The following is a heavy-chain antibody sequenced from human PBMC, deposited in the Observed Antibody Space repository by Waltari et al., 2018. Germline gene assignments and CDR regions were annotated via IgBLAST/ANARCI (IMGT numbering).Heavy chain of an antibody. CDR1: GDSFSRITYY. D-gene: IGHD1-26*01. V-gene: IGHV4-39*01. CDR2: VYYSGST. Sequence: QLQLQESGPGLLKPSETLSLTCPVSGDSFSRITYYWAWIRQPPGKWPEWIGSVYYSGSTYDNPSLKSRVTISIDTSKNQFSLMLSSVTAADTAVYYCARHYRADGGSFDIWGQGTMVTVSS. J-gene: IGHJ3*02. CDR3: ARHYRADGGSFDI.